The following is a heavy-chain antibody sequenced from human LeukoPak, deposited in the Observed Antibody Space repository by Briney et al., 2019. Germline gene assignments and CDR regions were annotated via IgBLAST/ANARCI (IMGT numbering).Heavy chain of an antibody. CDR1: GLTFEDYA. CDR3: AKRGSGWYFDL. CDR2: ISWDSGSI. V-gene: IGHV3-9*01. Sequence: GGSLRLSCASSGLTFEDYAMHWVRQAPGKGLEWVSGISWDSGSIGYADSVKGRFIISRDNAKNSLYLQMNSLRAEDTALYYCAKRGSGWYFDLWGRGTLVTVSS. J-gene: IGHJ2*01. D-gene: IGHD3-10*01.